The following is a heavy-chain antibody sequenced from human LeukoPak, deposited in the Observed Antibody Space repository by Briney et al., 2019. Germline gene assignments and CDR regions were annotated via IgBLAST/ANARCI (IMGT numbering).Heavy chain of an antibody. Sequence: NPSQTLSLTCTVSGGSISSGSYYWSWIRQPAGKTLEWIGRIYTSGSTNYNPSLKSRVTISVDTSKNQFSLKLSSVTAADTAVYYCARGPGYCSSTSCYGLYMDVWGKGTTVTISS. CDR1: GGSISSGSYY. CDR2: IYTSGST. CDR3: ARGPGYCSSTSCYGLYMDV. J-gene: IGHJ6*03. V-gene: IGHV4-61*02. D-gene: IGHD2-2*01.